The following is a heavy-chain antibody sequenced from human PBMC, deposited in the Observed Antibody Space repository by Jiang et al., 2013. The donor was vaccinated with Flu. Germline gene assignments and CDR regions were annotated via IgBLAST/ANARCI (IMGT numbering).Heavy chain of an antibody. Sequence: GAEVKKPGESLKISCQGSGYRFASYWIAWVRQMPGKGLEWMGIIYPGDSDTKYSPSFQGQVSISVDKSINTAYLQWSSLKASDTAVYFCARGGEQQMIYHLDNWGQGTLVTVSS. CDR2: IYPGDSDT. CDR3: ARGGEQQMIYHLDN. J-gene: IGHJ4*02. CDR1: GYRFASYW. D-gene: IGHD1/OR15-1a*01. V-gene: IGHV5-51*01.